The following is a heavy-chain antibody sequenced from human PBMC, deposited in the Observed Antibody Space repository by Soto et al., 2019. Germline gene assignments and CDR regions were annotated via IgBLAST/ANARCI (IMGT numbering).Heavy chain of an antibody. CDR1: GGSISSSNW. CDR2: IYHSGST. J-gene: IGHJ6*02. Sequence: QVQLQESGPGLVKPSGTLSLTCAVSGGSISSSNWWSWVRQPPGKGLEWIGEIYHSGSTNYNPSLKIRVTISVDKAKNQFSLKLSSVTAADTAVYYCARVRGGYYYAMDVWGQGTTVTVSS. V-gene: IGHV4-4*02. CDR3: ARVRGGYYYAMDV. D-gene: IGHD3-10*01.